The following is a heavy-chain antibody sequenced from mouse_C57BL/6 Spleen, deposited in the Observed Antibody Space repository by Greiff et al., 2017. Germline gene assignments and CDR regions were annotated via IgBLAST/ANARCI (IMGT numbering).Heavy chain of an antibody. Sequence: QVQLQQPGAELLKPGASVKMSCKASGYTFTSSWITWVKQRPGQGLEWIGDIYPGIGSTNYNEKFKSKATMTVDTSSSTAYMALSSLTSEVSAVYYCARFGDGYWGQGTTLTVAS. J-gene: IGHJ2*01. CDR2: IYPGIGST. CDR3: ARFGDGY. D-gene: IGHD3-1*01. V-gene: IGHV1-55*01. CDR1: GYTFTSSW.